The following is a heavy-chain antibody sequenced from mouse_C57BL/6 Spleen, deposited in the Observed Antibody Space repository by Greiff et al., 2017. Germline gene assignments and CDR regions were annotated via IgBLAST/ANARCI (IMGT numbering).Heavy chain of an antibody. D-gene: IGHD1-1*01. Sequence: EVKLMESGGGLVKPGGSLKLSCAASGFTFSDYGMHWVRQAPEKGLEWVAYISSGSSTIYYADTVKGRFTISRDNAKNTLFLQMTSLRSEDTAMYYCARWGTTVSLDYWGQGTTLTVSS. CDR2: ISSGSSTI. CDR1: GFTFSDYG. J-gene: IGHJ2*01. V-gene: IGHV5-17*01. CDR3: ARWGTTVSLDY.